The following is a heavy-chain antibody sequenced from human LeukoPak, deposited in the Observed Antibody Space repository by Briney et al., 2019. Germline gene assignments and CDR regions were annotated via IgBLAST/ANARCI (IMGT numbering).Heavy chain of an antibody. CDR1: GGSFSGYY. V-gene: IGHV4-34*01. D-gene: IGHD4-17*01. Sequence: PSETLSLTCAVYGGSFSGYYWSWIRQPPGKGLEWIGEINHSGSTNYNPSLKSRVTISVDTSKNQFSLKLSSVTAADTAVYYCATCRDEFGDYGFTSWGQGTLVTVSS. CDR2: INHSGST. CDR3: ATCRDEFGDYGFTS. J-gene: IGHJ5*02.